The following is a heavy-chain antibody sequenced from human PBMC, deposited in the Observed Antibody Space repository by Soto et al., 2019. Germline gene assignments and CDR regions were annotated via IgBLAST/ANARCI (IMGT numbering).Heavy chain of an antibody. CDR1: GFTFDDYA. Sequence: ESGGGLVQPGRSLRLSCAASGFTFDDYAMHWVRQAPGKGLEWVSGISWNSGSIGYADSVKGRFTISRDNAKNSLYLQMNSLRAEDTALYYCAKDHCSSTSCYRFDYWGQGTLVTVSS. D-gene: IGHD2-2*01. CDR3: AKDHCSSTSCYRFDY. CDR2: ISWNSGSI. J-gene: IGHJ4*02. V-gene: IGHV3-9*01.